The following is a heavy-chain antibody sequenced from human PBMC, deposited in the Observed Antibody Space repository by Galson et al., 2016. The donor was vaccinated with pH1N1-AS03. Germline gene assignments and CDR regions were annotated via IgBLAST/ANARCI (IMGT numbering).Heavy chain of an antibody. CDR1: GFTFGDYY. Sequence: SGAEVKKPGGSLRLSCAVSGFTFGDYYMTWVRQTPGKGLEWISYISSSGSSKYYADSVEGRFTISRDNAKNSLFLQMNYLTAEDTAIYYCARAKGSGWPNKHYFDSWGPGTLVIVSS. CDR3: ARAKGSGWPNKHYFDS. CDR2: ISSSGSSK. V-gene: IGHV3-11*01. D-gene: IGHD6-19*01. J-gene: IGHJ4*02.